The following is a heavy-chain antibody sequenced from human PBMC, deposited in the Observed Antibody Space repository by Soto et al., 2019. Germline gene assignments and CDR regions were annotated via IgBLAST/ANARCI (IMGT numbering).Heavy chain of an antibody. V-gene: IGHV3-74*01. D-gene: IGHD3-3*01. CDR2: INSDGSST. Sequence: AGGSLRLSFAASGFTFSSYWMHWVRQAPGKGLVWVSRINSDGSSTSYADSVKGRFTISRDNAKNTLYLQMNSLRAEDTAVYYCARAPAYYDFWSGYYRNYYYYYMDVWGKGTTVTVSS. CDR3: ARAPAYYDFWSGYYRNYYYYYMDV. J-gene: IGHJ6*03. CDR1: GFTFSSYW.